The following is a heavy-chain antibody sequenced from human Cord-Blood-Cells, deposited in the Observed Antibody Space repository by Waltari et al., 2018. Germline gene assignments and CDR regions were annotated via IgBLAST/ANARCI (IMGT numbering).Heavy chain of an antibody. CDR2: IYYSGST. CDR1: GGSISSGGSY. Sequence: QVQLQESGPGLVKPSQTLSLTCTVSGGSISSGGSYWSWLRQHPGKGLEWIGYIYYSGSTYYNPSLKSRVTISVDTSKNQFSLKLSSVTAADTAVYYCAHALAAADDAFDIWGQGTMVTVSS. CDR3: AHALAAADDAFDI. J-gene: IGHJ3*02. V-gene: IGHV4-31*03. D-gene: IGHD6-13*01.